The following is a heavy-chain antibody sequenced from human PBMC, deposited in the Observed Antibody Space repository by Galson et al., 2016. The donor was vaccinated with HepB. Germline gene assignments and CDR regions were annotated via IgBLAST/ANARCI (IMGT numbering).Heavy chain of an antibody. V-gene: IGHV3-30*18. CDR2: ISYDGSNK. CDR1: GFTFTSYG. D-gene: IGHD6-19*01. Sequence: SLRLSCAASGFTFTSYGMHWVRQAPGKGLEWVAVISYDGSNKYYADSVKGRFTISRDNSKNTLYLQMNSLRAEDTAVYYCAKSASEPVYSSGWATGRAFDYWGQGTLVTVSS. J-gene: IGHJ4*02. CDR3: AKSASEPVYSSGWATGRAFDY.